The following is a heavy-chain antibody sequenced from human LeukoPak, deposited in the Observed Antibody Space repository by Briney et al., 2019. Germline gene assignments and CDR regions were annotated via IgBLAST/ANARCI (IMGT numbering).Heavy chain of an antibody. CDR3: ATEQQLVQGHYYYGMDV. CDR1: GYTLTELS. CDR2: FDPEDGET. Sequence: GASVKVSCEVSGYTLTELSTQGGSQAPGKGLEWMGGFDPEDGETIYAQKFQGRVTMTEDTSTDTAYMELSSLRSEDTAVYYCATEQQLVQGHYYYGMDVDGQGNTVTVSS. D-gene: IGHD6-13*01. J-gene: IGHJ6*02. V-gene: IGHV1-24*01.